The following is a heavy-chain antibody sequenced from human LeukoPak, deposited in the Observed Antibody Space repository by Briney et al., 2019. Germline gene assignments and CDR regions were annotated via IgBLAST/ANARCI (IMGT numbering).Heavy chain of an antibody. J-gene: IGHJ3*02. Sequence: GGSLRLSCVGSGFTSIAYALTWVRQAPGKGLEWVSVVYSGGSTYYADSVKGRFTISRDNSKNTLFLQMNSLRAEDTAVYYCARDKWPDAFDIWGQGTMVTVSS. V-gene: IGHV3-66*01. CDR3: ARDKWPDAFDI. CDR2: VYSGGST. CDR1: GFTSIAYA. D-gene: IGHD2-8*01.